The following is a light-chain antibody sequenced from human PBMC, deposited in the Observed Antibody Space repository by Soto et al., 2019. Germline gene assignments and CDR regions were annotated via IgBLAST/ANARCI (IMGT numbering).Light chain of an antibody. CDR1: QSISSW. J-gene: IGKJ1*01. CDR3: HQYYSTPRT. CDR2: DAS. V-gene: IGKV1-5*01. Sequence: DIQLNQSPSTLSASLGVRVTITCRASQSISSWLAWYQQKPGKAPKLLIYDASSLESGVPSRFSGSGSGTEFTLTISSLQAEDVAVYYCHQYYSTPRTLGHGTEVDIK.